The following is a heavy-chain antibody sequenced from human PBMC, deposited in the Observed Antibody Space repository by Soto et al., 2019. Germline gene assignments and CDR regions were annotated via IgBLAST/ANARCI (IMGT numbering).Heavy chain of an antibody. J-gene: IGHJ4*02. V-gene: IGHV4-61*01. CDR3: ARGHYESRSINDY. CDR1: GASITSGNYY. D-gene: IGHD3-22*01. Sequence: SETLSLTCTVSGASITSGNYYWGWIRQPPGKGLQWIGYFSYSGSTNYNPSLKSRVTISVDTSKNQFSLKLSSVTAADTAVYYCARGHYESRSINDYWGQGTQVTVSS. CDR2: FSYSGST.